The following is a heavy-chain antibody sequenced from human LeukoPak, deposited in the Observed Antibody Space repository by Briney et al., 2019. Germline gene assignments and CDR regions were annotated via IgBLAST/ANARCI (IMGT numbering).Heavy chain of an antibody. CDR2: INPNSGGT. V-gene: IGHV1-2*02. D-gene: IGHD3-10*01. CDR1: GYTFTSYD. J-gene: IGHJ4*02. CDR3: GRNLRWFGELLNY. Sequence: ASVKVSCKASGYTFTSYDINWVRQATGQGLEWMGWINPNSGGTNYAQKFQGRVTMTRDTSISTAYMELSRLRSDDTAVYYCGRNLRWFGELLNYWGQGTLVTVSS.